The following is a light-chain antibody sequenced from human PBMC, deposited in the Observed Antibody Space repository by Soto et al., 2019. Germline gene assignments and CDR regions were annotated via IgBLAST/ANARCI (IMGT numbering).Light chain of an antibody. CDR3: QQYNSYSYT. Sequence: IQVTQYPSTLSASVGDRVTITCRASQSISSWLDWYQQKPGKAPKLLIYDASSLESGVPSRSSGSGSGTEFTLTISSLQPDDFATYYCQQYNSYSYTFGGGTKVDIK. CDR2: DAS. CDR1: QSISSW. J-gene: IGKJ4*01. V-gene: IGKV1-5*01.